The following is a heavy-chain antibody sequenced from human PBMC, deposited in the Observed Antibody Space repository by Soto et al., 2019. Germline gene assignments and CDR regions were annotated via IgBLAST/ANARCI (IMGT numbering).Heavy chain of an antibody. V-gene: IGHV3-23*01. D-gene: IGHD2-21*01. Sequence: EVQLLESGGGLVQPGGSLRLSCAASGLTFGSYAMSWVRQAPGKGLEWVSAISGSGGTTYYADSVRGRFTISRDNSENTLHLQMNSLRADDTAVYYCAKDSPSHVGGWELPFDYWGQGTLVTVSS. CDR1: GLTFGSYA. CDR3: AKDSPSHVGGWELPFDY. J-gene: IGHJ4*02. CDR2: ISGSGGTT.